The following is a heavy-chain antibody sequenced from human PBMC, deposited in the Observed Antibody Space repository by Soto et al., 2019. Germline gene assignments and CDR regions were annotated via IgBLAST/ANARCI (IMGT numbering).Heavy chain of an antibody. D-gene: IGHD3-10*01. Sequence: GGSLRLSCAASGFTVSSNYMSWVRQAPGKGLEWVSVIYSGGSTYYADSVKGRFTISRDNSKNTLYLQMNSLRAEDTAVYYCARDRPLLWFGELEPDAFDIWGQGTMVTVSS. J-gene: IGHJ3*02. CDR2: IYSGGST. CDR1: GFTVSSNY. CDR3: ARDRPLLWFGELEPDAFDI. V-gene: IGHV3-66*01.